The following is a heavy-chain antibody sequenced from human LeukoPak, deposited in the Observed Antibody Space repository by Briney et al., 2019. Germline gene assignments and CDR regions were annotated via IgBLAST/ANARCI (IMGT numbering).Heavy chain of an antibody. D-gene: IGHD6-19*01. CDR3: ASEVAGTGLDY. V-gene: IGHV6-1*01. J-gene: IGHJ4*02. Sequence: SQTLSLTCAISGDSVSSNSVTWNWIRQSPSRGLEWLGRTYYRSTWYNDYAVSVRGRITVNPDTSKNQFSLHLNSVTPEDTAVYYCASEVAGTGLDYWGQGTLVTVSS. CDR2: TYYRSTWYN. CDR1: GDSVSSNSVT.